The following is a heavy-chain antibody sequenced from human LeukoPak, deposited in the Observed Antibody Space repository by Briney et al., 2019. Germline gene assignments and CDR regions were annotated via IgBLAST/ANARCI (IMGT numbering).Heavy chain of an antibody. V-gene: IGHV3-23*01. D-gene: IGHD1-14*01. CDR1: GFTFSSYA. CDR2: ITASGGNT. CDR3: AKVLSGILIGNFDY. J-gene: IGHJ4*02. Sequence: GGSLRLSCAASGFTFSSYAMSWVRQAPGRGLEWVSGITASGGNTYYADSVKGRFTISRDNSKNTLYLQMDSLRAEDTAVYFCAKVLSGILIGNFDYWGQGTLVTVSS.